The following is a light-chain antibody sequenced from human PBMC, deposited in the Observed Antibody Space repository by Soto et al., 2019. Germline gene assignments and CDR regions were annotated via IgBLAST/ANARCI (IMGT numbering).Light chain of an antibody. CDR1: SSDVGGYNY. CDR2: DVI. CDR3: CSYVGSYTYV. J-gene: IGLJ1*01. Sequence: QSALTQPRSVSGSPGQSVTISCTGTSSDVGGYNYVSWYQQHPDKAPKLMIYDVIKRPSGVPGRFSASRSGNTASLTISGLQAEDEADYYCCSYVGSYTYVFGTGTKLTVL. V-gene: IGLV2-11*01.